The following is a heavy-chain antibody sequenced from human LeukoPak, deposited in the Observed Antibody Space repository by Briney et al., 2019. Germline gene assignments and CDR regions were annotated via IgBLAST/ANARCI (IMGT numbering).Heavy chain of an antibody. CDR3: AELGITMIGGV. CDR1: GFTFISYS. Sequence: KSGGSLRLSCAASGFTFISYSMNWVRQAPGKGLEWVSSISSSSSYIYYADSVKGRFTISRDNAKNSLYLQMNSLRAEDTAVYYCAELGITMIGGVWGKGTTVTISS. D-gene: IGHD3-10*02. J-gene: IGHJ6*04. V-gene: IGHV3-21*01. CDR2: ISSSSSYI.